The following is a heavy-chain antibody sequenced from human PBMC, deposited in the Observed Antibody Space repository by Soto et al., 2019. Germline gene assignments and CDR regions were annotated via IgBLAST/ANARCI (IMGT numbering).Heavy chain of an antibody. V-gene: IGHV4-4*02. Sequence: SETLSLTCAVSGGSISSSNWWSWVRQPPGKGLEWIGEIYHSGSTNYNPSLKSRVTISVDKSKNQFSLKLSSVTAADTAVYYCAREFRYCSSTSCYAGDYYYYGMDVWGQGTTVTVSS. J-gene: IGHJ6*02. D-gene: IGHD2-2*01. CDR1: GGSISSSNW. CDR3: AREFRYCSSTSCYAGDYYYYGMDV. CDR2: IYHSGST.